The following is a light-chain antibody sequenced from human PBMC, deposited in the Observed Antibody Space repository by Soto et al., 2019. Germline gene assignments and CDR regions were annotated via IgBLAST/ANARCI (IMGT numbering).Light chain of an antibody. CDR2: GNS. J-gene: IGLJ3*02. Sequence: QSVLTQPPSVSGAPGQRVTISCTGSSSHIGAGYDVHWYQQLPGTAPKLLIYGNSIRPSGVPDRFSGSKSGTSASLAITGLQAEDEAEYYCQSYDSSLSGWVFGGGTKLTVL. CDR1: SSHIGAGYD. CDR3: QSYDSSLSGWV. V-gene: IGLV1-40*01.